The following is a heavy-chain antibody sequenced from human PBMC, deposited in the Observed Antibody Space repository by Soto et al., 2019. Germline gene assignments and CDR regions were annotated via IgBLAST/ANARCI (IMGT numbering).Heavy chain of an antibody. D-gene: IGHD3-9*01. J-gene: IGHJ5*02. CDR2: VVPILRTT. CDR3: ARSIRGYVDYNWLDP. V-gene: IGHV1-69*01. Sequence: QVQLVQSGAEVKKPGSSVKVSCTASGGTSSTYGFSWVRQAPGQRLEWMGGVVPILRTTVYAPEFQGRVTIAADELTNTVYMELSSLRSEDTAMYYCARSIRGYVDYNWLDPWGQGTLVIVSS. CDR1: GGTSSTYG.